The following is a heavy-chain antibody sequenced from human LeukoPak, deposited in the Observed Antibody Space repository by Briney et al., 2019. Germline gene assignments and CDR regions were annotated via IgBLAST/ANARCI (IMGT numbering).Heavy chain of an antibody. CDR2: ISWNSGSI. J-gene: IGHJ4*02. Sequence: GGSLRLSCAASGFTFDDYAMHWVRQAPGKGLEWVSGISWNSGSIGYADSVKGRFTISRDNSKNTLYLQMNSLRAEDTAVYYCAKALHYYDSSGLGGYWGQGTLVTVSS. CDR1: GFTFDDYA. D-gene: IGHD3-22*01. V-gene: IGHV3-9*01. CDR3: AKALHYYDSSGLGGY.